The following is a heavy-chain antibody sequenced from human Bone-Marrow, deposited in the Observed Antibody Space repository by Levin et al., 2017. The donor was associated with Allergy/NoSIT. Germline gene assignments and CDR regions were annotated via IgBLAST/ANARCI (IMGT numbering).Heavy chain of an antibody. J-gene: IGHJ4*02. CDR2: INAGNGKT. CDR3: ARDSEDTAMVFGY. Sequence: KRGESLKISCKASGYTFIRYAMHWVRQAPGQRLEYMGWINAGNGKTKYSQRFQGRVTITSDTSASTVYMELSSLRSEDMAVYYCARDSEDTAMVFGYWGQGTLVTVSS. D-gene: IGHD5-18*01. V-gene: IGHV1-3*01. CDR1: GYTFIRYA.